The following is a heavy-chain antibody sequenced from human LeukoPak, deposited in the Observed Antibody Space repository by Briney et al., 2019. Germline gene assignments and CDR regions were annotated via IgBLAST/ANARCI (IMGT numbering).Heavy chain of an antibody. D-gene: IGHD4-17*01. J-gene: IGHJ5*02. V-gene: IGHV4-59*01. CDR1: GASITSTY. CDR3: TRWTRVPAS. CDR2: IYYTGDT. Sequence: SSETLSLTCTVSGASITSTYWTWIRQPPGKGLESIGYIYYTGDTNYNPSLNSRVTISLDTSTSQFSLTLRSVTAADTAVYYCTRWTRVPASWGQGILVTVSS.